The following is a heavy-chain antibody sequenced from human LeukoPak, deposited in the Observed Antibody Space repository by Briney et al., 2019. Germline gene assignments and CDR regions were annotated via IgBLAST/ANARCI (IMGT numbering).Heavy chain of an antibody. J-gene: IGHJ4*02. Sequence: GGSLRLSCAASGFSFSSYAMTWARQAPVKGLEWVSAISGSGGSTYYADSVKGRFTISRDNSKDTLYLQMNSLRAEDTAVYYCAKDEGYNYDSSGYFAFDSWGQGTLVTVSS. D-gene: IGHD3-22*01. CDR1: GFSFSSYA. V-gene: IGHV3-23*01. CDR2: ISGSGGST. CDR3: AKDEGYNYDSSGYFAFDS.